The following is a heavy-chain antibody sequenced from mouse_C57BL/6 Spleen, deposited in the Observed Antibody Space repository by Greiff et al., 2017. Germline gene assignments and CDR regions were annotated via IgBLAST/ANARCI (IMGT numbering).Heavy chain of an antibody. D-gene: IGHD1-1*01. CDR1: GYTFTSYW. V-gene: IGHV1-64*01. CDR2: IHPNSGST. CDR3: ARAFITTKFYFDY. J-gene: IGHJ2*01. Sequence: QVQLKQPGAELVKPGASVTLSCKASGYTFTSYWMHWVKQRPGQGLEWIGMIHPNSGSTNYNEKFKSKATLTVDKSSSTAYMQLSSLTSEDSAVYYCARAFITTKFYFDYWGQGTTLTVSS.